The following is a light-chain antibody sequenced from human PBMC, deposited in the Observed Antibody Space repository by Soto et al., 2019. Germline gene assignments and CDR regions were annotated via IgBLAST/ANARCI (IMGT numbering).Light chain of an antibody. CDR2: QDN. J-gene: IGLJ2*01. CDR3: QAWATNTVI. Sequence: SYELTQPPSVSVSLGQTARITCSGDKLGDKYAFWYQQKPGQSPVLVIYQDNKRPSGIPERFSGSNSGNTATLTISGTQALDEADYFCQAWATNTVIFGGGTKLTVL. CDR1: KLGDKY. V-gene: IGLV3-1*01.